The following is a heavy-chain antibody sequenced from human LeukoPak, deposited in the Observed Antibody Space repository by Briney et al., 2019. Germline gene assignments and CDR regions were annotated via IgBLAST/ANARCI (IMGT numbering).Heavy chain of an antibody. CDR3: AKNNYYDSSGYKPNDAFDI. CDR1: GFTFSSYG. CDR2: IRYDGSNK. D-gene: IGHD3-22*01. V-gene: IGHV3-30*02. J-gene: IGHJ3*02. Sequence: PGGSLRLSCAASGFTFSSYGMHWVRQAPGKGLEWVAFIRYDGSNKYYADSVRGRFTISRDNSKNTLYLQMNSLRAGDTAVYYCAKNNYYDSSGYKPNDAFDIWGQGTMVTVSS.